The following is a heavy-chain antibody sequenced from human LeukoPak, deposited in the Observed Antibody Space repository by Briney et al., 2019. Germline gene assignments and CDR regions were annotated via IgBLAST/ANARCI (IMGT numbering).Heavy chain of an antibody. CDR3: AKDLEYSSSHRDY. V-gene: IGHV3-30*04. CDR2: ISYDGRNK. J-gene: IGHJ4*02. CDR1: GFTFSSYT. D-gene: IGHD6-6*01. Sequence: QPGGSLRLSCAASGFTFSSYTIHWVRQAPGKGLEWVAVISYDGRNKYYADSVKGRFTISRDNSKNTLYLQMNSLRAEDTAVYYCAKDLEYSSSHRDYWGQGTLVTVSS.